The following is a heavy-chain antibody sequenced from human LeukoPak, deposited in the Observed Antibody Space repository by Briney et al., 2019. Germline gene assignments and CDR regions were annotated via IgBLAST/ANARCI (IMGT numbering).Heavy chain of an antibody. CDR3: VKSAYSYGANWFDP. J-gene: IGHJ5*02. CDR2: ISSNRDST. D-gene: IGHD5-18*01. CDR1: VFTFNNYA. V-gene: IGHV3-64D*09. Sequence: GGSLRLSCSDSVFTFNNYAMHWVRQAPGEGLEYVSSISSNRDSTYYAESVKGRFIISRENSKNSLSLHIISRRAEDTAVYYCVKSAYSYGANWFDPWGQGTLVTVSS.